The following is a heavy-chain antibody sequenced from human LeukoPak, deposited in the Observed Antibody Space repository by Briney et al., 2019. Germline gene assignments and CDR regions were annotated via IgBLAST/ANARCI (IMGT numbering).Heavy chain of an antibody. V-gene: IGHV4-59*12. CDR2: IYYSGST. CDR3: ARFIDVMVRGVISTVDY. Sequence: SETLSLTCTVSGGSISSYYWSWIRQPPGKGLEWIGYIYYSGSTNYNPSLKSRVTISVDTSKNQFSLKLSSVTAADTAVYYCARFIDVMVRGVISTVDYWGQGTLVTVSS. CDR1: GGSISSYY. J-gene: IGHJ4*02. D-gene: IGHD3-10*01.